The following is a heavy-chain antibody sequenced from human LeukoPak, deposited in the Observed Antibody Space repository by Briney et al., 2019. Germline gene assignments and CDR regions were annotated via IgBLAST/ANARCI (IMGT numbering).Heavy chain of an antibody. D-gene: IGHD6-19*01. CDR1: GFTFSTYA. J-gene: IGHJ4*02. V-gene: IGHV3-30-3*01. CDR2: TSFDESNK. CDR3: AVVAGRFPPDY. Sequence: GGSLRLSCAASGFTFSTYAMHWVRQAPGKGLEWVAFTSFDESNKLYADSVEGRFTISRDNSKNTLFLQMHNLRVDDTAMYYCAVVAGRFPPDYWGQGTLVTVSS.